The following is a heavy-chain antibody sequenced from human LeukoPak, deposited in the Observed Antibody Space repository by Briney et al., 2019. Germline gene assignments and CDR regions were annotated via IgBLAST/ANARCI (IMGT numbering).Heavy chain of an antibody. D-gene: IGHD4-17*01. CDR2: IYYSGSA. CDR1: GGSISSYY. J-gene: IGHJ4*02. CDR3: ARGTYGNFDY. V-gene: IGHV4-59*12. Sequence: SETLSLTCTVSGGSISSYYWSWIRQPPGKGLEWIGYIYYSGSANYNPSLRSRVTISVDTSKNQFSLKLSSVTAADTAVYYCARGTYGNFDYWGQGTLVTVSS.